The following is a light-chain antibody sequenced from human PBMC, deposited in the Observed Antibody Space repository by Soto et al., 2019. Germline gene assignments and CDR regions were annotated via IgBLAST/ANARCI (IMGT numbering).Light chain of an antibody. Sequence: DIQMTQSPSSLSASVGDRVTITCRLSQSVNTFLNWYQQKPGKAPHLLISSTSTLQSGVPSRFSGSGSGTEFTLTISSLQPEDFASYYCQQRYTTPWTFGQGTRVDIK. CDR2: STS. CDR1: QSVNTF. V-gene: IGKV1-39*01. CDR3: QQRYTTPWT. J-gene: IGKJ1*01.